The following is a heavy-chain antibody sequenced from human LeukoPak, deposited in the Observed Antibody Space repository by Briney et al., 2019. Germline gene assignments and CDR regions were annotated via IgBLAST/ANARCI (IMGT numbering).Heavy chain of an antibody. Sequence: PSETLSLTCTVSGGSISSYYWSWVRQPPGKGREWLGNIYYSGNTNYNPSLKSRVTLSADTSRNQISLKLSSVTTADTAVYYCVRHLGYCSTTTCYPWFDPWGQGTLVTVSS. CDR3: VRHLGYCSTTTCYPWFDP. V-gene: IGHV4-59*01. CDR1: GGSISSYY. D-gene: IGHD2-2*01. CDR2: IYYSGNT. J-gene: IGHJ5*02.